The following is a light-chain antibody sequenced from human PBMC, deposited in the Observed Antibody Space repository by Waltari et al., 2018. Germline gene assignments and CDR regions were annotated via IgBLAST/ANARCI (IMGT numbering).Light chain of an antibody. Sequence: QSVLTQPPSVSGAPGQRVTISCTGSSSNIGAGYAVHWYQQLPGTVPNLLIYANSNRPSGVPDRFSGSKSGTSASLANTGLQAEDEADYYCQSYDSSLSDWVFGGGTKLTVL. CDR3: QSYDSSLSDWV. J-gene: IGLJ2*01. CDR1: SSNIGAGYA. CDR2: ANS. V-gene: IGLV1-40*01.